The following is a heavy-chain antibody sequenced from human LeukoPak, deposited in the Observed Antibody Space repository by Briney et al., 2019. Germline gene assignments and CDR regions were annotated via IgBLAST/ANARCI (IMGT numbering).Heavy chain of an antibody. CDR3: ARGMTTVTYRGYYYGMDV. D-gene: IGHD4-17*01. Sequence: SVKVSCKASGGTFNSYAISWVRQAPGQGLEWMGRIIPILGIANYAQKFQGRVTITADKSTSTAYMELSSLRSEDTAVYYCARGMTTVTYRGYYYGMDVWGQGTTVTVSS. CDR2: IIPILGIA. V-gene: IGHV1-69*04. J-gene: IGHJ6*02. CDR1: GGTFNSYA.